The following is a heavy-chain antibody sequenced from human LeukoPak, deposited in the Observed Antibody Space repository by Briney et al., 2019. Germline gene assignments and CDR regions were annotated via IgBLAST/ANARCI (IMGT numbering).Heavy chain of an antibody. Sequence: GGSLRLSCAASGFTFSSYAMSWVRQAPGKGLEWVSAISGSGGSTYYADSVEGRFTISRDNSKNTLYLQMNSLRTEDTAVYYCAKDRGYSYGFDYWGQGTLVTVSS. J-gene: IGHJ4*02. CDR3: AKDRGYSYGFDY. D-gene: IGHD5-18*01. CDR2: ISGSGGST. V-gene: IGHV3-23*01. CDR1: GFTFSSYA.